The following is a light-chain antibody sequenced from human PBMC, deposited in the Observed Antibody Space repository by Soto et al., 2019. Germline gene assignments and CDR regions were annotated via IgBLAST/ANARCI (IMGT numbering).Light chain of an antibody. CDR2: WAS. V-gene: IGKV4-1*01. J-gene: IGKJ4*01. CDR3: QQYYSNPLT. Sequence: DIVMTQSPDSLAVSLGERATINCKSSRSVLYSSNNNNYLSWYQQKPGQPPKLLLYWASTRKSGVPDRFSGSGSGTDFTITISSLQAEDVAVYYCQQYYSNPLTFGGGTKVEIK. CDR1: RSVLYSSNNNNY.